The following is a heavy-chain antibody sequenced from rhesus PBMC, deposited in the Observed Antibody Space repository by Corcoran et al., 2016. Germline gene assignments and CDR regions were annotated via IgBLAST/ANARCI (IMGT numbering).Heavy chain of an antibody. Sequence: QVQLQESGPGLVKPSETLSLTCAVSGGSFSGDYWGWIRQTPGKGLEWIGYISGSSRRTDYTPSLKSRVTISTDTSKYQFSLKLSSVTAADTAVYYCARESIAAAGTFDYWGQGVLVTVSS. CDR1: GGSFSGDY. D-gene: IGHD6-31*01. CDR2: ISGSSRRT. CDR3: ARESIAAAGTFDY. V-gene: IGHV4-165*01. J-gene: IGHJ4*01.